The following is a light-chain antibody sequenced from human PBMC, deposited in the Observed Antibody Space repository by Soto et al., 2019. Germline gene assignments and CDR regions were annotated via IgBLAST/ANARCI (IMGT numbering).Light chain of an antibody. CDR1: QSVSSY. CDR3: QQRSNWTLT. J-gene: IGKJ4*01. Sequence: EIVLTQSPATLSLSPGERATLSCRASQSVSSYLAWYQQKPGQAPRLLIYDASNRATGIPARFSGSGSGTDFTLIFSSLEPEDFAVYYCQQRSNWTLTFGGGTKVDIK. CDR2: DAS. V-gene: IGKV3-11*01.